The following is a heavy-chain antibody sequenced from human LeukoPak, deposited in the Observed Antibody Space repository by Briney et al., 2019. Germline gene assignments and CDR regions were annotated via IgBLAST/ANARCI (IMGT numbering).Heavy chain of an antibody. Sequence: PGRSLRLSCAASGFTFSSYGMHWVRQAPGKGLEWVAVIWYDGSNKYYADSVKGRFTISRDNSKNTLYLQMNSLRAEDTAVYYCALEVTAPSDYWGPGTLVTVSS. D-gene: IGHD2-21*02. CDR2: IWYDGSNK. CDR3: ALEVTAPSDY. J-gene: IGHJ4*02. CDR1: GFTFSSYG. V-gene: IGHV3-33*01.